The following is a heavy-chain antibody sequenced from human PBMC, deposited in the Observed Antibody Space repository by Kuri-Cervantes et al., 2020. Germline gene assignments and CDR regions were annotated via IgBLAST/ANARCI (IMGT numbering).Heavy chain of an antibody. CDR2: ISSSGSTI. D-gene: IGHD6-19*01. V-gene: IGHV3-11*04. CDR3: ARDFSSGWAEYYFDY. CDR1: GFTFSDYY. J-gene: IGHJ4*02. Sequence: LSLTCAASGFTFSDYYMSWIRQAPGKGLEWVSYISSSGSTIYYADSVKGRFTIPRDNAKNSLYLQMNSLRAEDTAVYYCARDFSSGWAEYYFDYWGQGTLVTVSS.